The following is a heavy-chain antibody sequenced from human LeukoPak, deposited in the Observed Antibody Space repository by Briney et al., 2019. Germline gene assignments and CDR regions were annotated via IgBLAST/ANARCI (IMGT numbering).Heavy chain of an antibody. V-gene: IGHV4-59*01. J-gene: IGHJ6*03. Sequence: PSETLSLTCTVSGGSISSYYWSWIRQPPGKGLEWIGYIYYSGSTNYNPSLKSRVTISVDTSKNQFSLKLSSVTAADTAVYYCARGQGDYDFWSGYPYYYYYYMDVWGKGTTVTVSS. CDR2: IYYSGST. CDR3: ARGQGDYDFWSGYPYYYYYYMDV. CDR1: GGSISSYY. D-gene: IGHD3-3*01.